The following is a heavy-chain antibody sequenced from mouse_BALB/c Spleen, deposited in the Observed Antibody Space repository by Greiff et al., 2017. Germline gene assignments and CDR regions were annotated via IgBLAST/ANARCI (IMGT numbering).Heavy chain of an antibody. CDR2: ISSGGSYT. Sequence: EVHLVESGGDLVKPGGSLKLSCAASGFTFSSYGMSWVRQTPDKRLEWVATISSGGSYTYYPDSVKGRFTISRDNAKNTLYLQMSSLKSEDTAMYYCARRSYDYDGPFAYWGQGTLVTVSA. CDR3: ARRSYDYDGPFAY. CDR1: GFTFSSYG. V-gene: IGHV5-6*01. D-gene: IGHD2-4*01. J-gene: IGHJ3*01.